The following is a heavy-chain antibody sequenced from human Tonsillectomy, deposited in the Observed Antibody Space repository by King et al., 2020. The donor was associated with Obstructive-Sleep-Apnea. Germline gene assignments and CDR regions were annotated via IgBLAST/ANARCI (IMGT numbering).Heavy chain of an antibody. CDR2: MNPNSGNT. Sequence: VQLVQSGAEVKKPGASVKVSCKASGYTFTSYDINWVRQATGQGLEGMGWMNPNSGNTGYAQKFQGRVTMTRNTSISTAYMELSSLKSGDTAVYYCARDSVPAANLYYYYGMDVWGQGTTVTVSS. V-gene: IGHV1-8*01. CDR3: ARDSVPAANLYYYYGMDV. J-gene: IGHJ6*02. CDR1: GYTFTSYD. D-gene: IGHD2-2*01.